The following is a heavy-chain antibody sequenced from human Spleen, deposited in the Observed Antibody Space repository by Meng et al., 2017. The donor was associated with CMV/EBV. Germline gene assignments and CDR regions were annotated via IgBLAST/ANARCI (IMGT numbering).Heavy chain of an antibody. D-gene: IGHD5/OR15-5a*01. CDR3: AKGQQRVYTYYGLDV. Sequence: GESLKISCAASGFIFSDYYMTWIRQAPGKGLEWVSYISTSGRTIYYADSVKGRFIISRDNAKNSVYLQMNSLRVEDTALYYCAKGQQRVYTYYGLDVWGQGTTVTVSS. J-gene: IGHJ6*02. V-gene: IGHV3-11*01. CDR1: GFIFSDYY. CDR2: ISTSGRTI.